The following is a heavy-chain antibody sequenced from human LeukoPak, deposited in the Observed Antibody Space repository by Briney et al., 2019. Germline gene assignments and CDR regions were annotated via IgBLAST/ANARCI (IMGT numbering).Heavy chain of an antibody. CDR1: GDSVSINSAT. Sequence: LSQTLSLTCAISGDSVSINSATWNWIRQSPSRGLEWLGRTYYRSKWYNDYAVSVKSRITINPDTSKNQFSLQLNSVIPEDTPVYFCARDGYRVGNDFDYWGQGTLVTVSS. CDR2: TYYRSKWYN. J-gene: IGHJ4*02. V-gene: IGHV6-1*01. CDR3: ARDGYRVGNDFDY. D-gene: IGHD5-18*01.